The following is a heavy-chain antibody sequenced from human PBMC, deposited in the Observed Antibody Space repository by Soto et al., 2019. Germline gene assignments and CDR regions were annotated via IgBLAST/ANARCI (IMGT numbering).Heavy chain of an antibody. V-gene: IGHV1-69*13. Sequence: GASVKVSCKASGGTFSSYAISWVRQAPGQGLEWMGGIIPIFGTANYAQKFQGRVTITADESTSTAYMELSSLRAEDTAVYYCAIRGDRGYYYYYYGMDVWGQGTTVTVSS. CDR1: GGTFSSYA. CDR3: AIRGDRGYYYYYYGMDV. CDR2: IIPIFGTA. J-gene: IGHJ6*02. D-gene: IGHD2-21*02.